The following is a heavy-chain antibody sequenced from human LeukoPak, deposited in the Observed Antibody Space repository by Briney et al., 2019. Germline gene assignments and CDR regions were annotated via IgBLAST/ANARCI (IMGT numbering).Heavy chain of an antibody. D-gene: IGHD3-22*01. V-gene: IGHV3-21*01. CDR2: ISSSSSYI. Sequence: GGSLRLSCAASGFTFSSYSMNWFRQAPGKGLEWVSSISSSSSYIYYADSVKGRFTISRDNAKNSLYLQMNSLRAEDTAVYYCARVLPNSSGYYYGWFDPWGQGTPVTVSS. J-gene: IGHJ5*02. CDR1: GFTFSSYS. CDR3: ARVLPNSSGYYYGWFDP.